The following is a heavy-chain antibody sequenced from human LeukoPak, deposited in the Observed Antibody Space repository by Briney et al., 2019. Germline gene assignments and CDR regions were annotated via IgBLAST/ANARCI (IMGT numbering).Heavy chain of an antibody. CDR3: AMYAGSVWLDP. D-gene: IGHD2-8*01. J-gene: IGHJ5*02. V-gene: IGHV3-7*01. CDR2: IKPDGGER. CDR1: GFTFSDCW. Sequence: GGSLRLSCVGSGFTFSDCWMTWVRQAPGKGLEWVAGIKPDGGERYFVDSMKGRSTISRDNAKNSLYLQMNSLRAEDTAVYYCAMYAGSVWLDPRGQGTLVIVSS.